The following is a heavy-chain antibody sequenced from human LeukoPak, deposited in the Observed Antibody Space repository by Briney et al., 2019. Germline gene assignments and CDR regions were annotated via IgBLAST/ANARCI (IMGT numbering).Heavy chain of an antibody. J-gene: IGHJ4*02. Sequence: SQTLSLTFAISGDSVSSNGVAWNWIRQSPSRGLEWLGGTYYRSKRYNDYAVSVKSRISINADTSKNQFSLQLNSVTPEDTAVYYCARGSSRALDYWGQGTLVTVSS. V-gene: IGHV6-1*01. D-gene: IGHD5/OR15-5a*01. CDR3: ARGSSRALDY. CDR2: TYYRSKRYN. CDR1: GDSVSSNGVA.